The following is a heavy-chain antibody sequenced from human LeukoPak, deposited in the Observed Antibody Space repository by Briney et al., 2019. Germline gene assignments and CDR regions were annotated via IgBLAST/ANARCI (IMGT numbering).Heavy chain of an antibody. CDR3: ARAYVHLSAFEI. D-gene: IGHD3-10*02. CDR2: IRNKAYSYTT. Sequence: GGSLRLSCAASGFIFSDHYMDWVRQAPGKGLEWVGRIRNKAYSYTTEYAAPVKGRFTISRGDSKNSLYLQMSSLKTEDTAVYYCARAYVHLSAFEIWGQGTMVTVSS. V-gene: IGHV3-72*01. J-gene: IGHJ3*02. CDR1: GFIFSDHY.